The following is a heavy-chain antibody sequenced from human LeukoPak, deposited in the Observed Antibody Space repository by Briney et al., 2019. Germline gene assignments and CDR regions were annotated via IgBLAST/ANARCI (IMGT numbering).Heavy chain of an antibody. J-gene: IGHJ3*01. CDR1: GGSFSGYY. CDR3: ARREWDSGAFDV. CDR2: INHSGST. Sequence: SETLSLTCAVYGGSFSGYYWSWIRQLPGKGLGWIGEINHSGSTNYNPSLKSRVTISVDTSKNQFSLQLDSVTPEDTAVYYCARREWDSGAFDVWGQGTVVIVSS. V-gene: IGHV4-34*01. D-gene: IGHD1-26*01.